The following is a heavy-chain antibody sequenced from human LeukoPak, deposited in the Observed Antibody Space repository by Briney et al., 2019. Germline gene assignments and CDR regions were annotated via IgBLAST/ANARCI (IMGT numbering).Heavy chain of an antibody. D-gene: IGHD3-22*01. V-gene: IGHV4-34*01. Sequence: SETLSLTCAVYGGSFSGYYWSWIRQPPGKGLEWIGEINHSGSTNYNPSLKSRVTISVDTFKNQFSLKLSSVTAADTAVYYCARCYYDSSGCDYWGQGTLVTVSS. CDR3: ARCYYDSSGCDY. J-gene: IGHJ4*02. CDR2: INHSGST. CDR1: GGSFSGYY.